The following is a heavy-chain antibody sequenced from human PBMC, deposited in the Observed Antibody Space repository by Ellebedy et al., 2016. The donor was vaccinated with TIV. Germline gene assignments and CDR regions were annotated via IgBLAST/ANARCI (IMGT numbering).Heavy chain of an antibody. D-gene: IGHD1-26*01. CDR1: GGTFSSYA. J-gene: IGHJ5*02. CDR2: IIPIFGTA. Sequence: SVKVSCXASGGTFSSYAISWVRQAPGQGLEWMGGIIPIFGTANYAQKFQGRVTITADESTSTAYMELSSLRSEDTAVYYCARDSRVGATIRWFDPWGQGTLVTVSS. V-gene: IGHV1-69*13. CDR3: ARDSRVGATIRWFDP.